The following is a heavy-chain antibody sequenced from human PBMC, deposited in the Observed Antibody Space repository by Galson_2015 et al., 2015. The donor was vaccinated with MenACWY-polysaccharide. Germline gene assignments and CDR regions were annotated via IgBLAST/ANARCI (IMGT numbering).Heavy chain of an antibody. J-gene: IGHJ3*01. CDR2: ISGGGGTT. CDR1: GFTFSSYA. CDR3: AKDGWYEGGSSTFDV. D-gene: IGHD6-19*01. Sequence: SLRLSCAASGFTFSSYAMRWVRQAPGKGLEWVSAISGGGGTTYYADSVKGRFTISRDNSKNTLFLQMSSLRAEDTAVYYCAKDGWYEGGSSTFDVWGQGTMVTVSS. V-gene: IGHV3-23*01.